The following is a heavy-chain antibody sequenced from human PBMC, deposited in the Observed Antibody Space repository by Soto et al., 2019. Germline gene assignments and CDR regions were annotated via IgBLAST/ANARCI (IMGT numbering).Heavy chain of an antibody. CDR2: IYSGGST. CDR3: ARGHYDFWSGYNNWFDP. J-gene: IGHJ5*02. D-gene: IGHD3-3*01. CDR1: GFTVSSNY. Sequence: PGGSLRLSCAASGFTVSSNYMSWVRQAPGKGLEWVSVIYSGGSTYYADSVKGRFTISRDNSKNTLYLQMNSLRAEDTAVYYCARGHYDFWSGYNNWFDPWGQGTLVTVSS. V-gene: IGHV3-53*01.